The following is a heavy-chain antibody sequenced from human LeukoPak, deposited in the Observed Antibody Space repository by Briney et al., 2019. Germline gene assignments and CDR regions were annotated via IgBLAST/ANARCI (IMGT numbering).Heavy chain of an antibody. D-gene: IGHD3-9*01. CDR3: ARASRFGDILTGYDY. J-gene: IGHJ4*02. CDR2: INSDGSST. V-gene: IGHV3-74*01. Sequence: GGSLRLSCAASGFTFSSYWMHWVRQAPGNGLVWVSRINSDGSSTSYADSVKGRFTISRDNAKNTLYLQMNSLRAEDTAVYYCARASRFGDILTGYDYWGQGTLVTVSS. CDR1: GFTFSSYW.